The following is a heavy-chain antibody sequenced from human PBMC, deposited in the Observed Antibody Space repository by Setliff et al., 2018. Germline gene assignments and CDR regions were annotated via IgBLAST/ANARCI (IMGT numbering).Heavy chain of an antibody. CDR2: INGVGTIT. V-gene: IGHV3-74*01. J-gene: IGHJ6*03. Sequence: LRLSCAASGFTFSNYWMYWVRQVPGKGLVWVSRINGVGTITHYADSVKGRFTISRDNDKKTLYLQMNSLRAEDTALYYCAKDKGSYGSESGGMDVWGKGTTVTVSS. D-gene: IGHD3-10*01. CDR1: GFTFSNYW. CDR3: AKDKGSYGSESGGMDV.